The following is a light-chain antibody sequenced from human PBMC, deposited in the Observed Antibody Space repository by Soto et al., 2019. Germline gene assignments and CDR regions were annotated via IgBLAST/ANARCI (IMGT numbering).Light chain of an antibody. Sequence: IQLTQSPSSLSASVGDRVTITCRASQDIAIYLAWYQQKPGEAPKLLIYAASTLYGGVPSRFSGSGSGTDFTLTISSLQREDLATYHCQQSYSAPLTFGQGTKVDIK. V-gene: IGKV1-39*01. CDR3: QQSYSAPLT. J-gene: IGKJ1*01. CDR2: AAS. CDR1: QDIAIY.